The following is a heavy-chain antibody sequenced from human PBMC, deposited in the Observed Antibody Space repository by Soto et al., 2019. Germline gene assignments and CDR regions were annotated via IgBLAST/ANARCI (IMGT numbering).Heavy chain of an antibody. CDR1: GYIFSNYN. CDR2: VNPNSGNT. J-gene: IGHJ4*02. V-gene: IGHV1-8*01. Sequence: QVQLVQSGAEVKEPGASVKVSCKSSGYIFSNYNINWVRQATGQGLEWMGSVNPNSGNTLYAQKFRGRGTMTRSTSISSAYMELSSLTFDDTAVYYCARAQDYGDVDYWGQGTLVTVSS. CDR3: ARAQDYGDVDY. D-gene: IGHD4-17*01.